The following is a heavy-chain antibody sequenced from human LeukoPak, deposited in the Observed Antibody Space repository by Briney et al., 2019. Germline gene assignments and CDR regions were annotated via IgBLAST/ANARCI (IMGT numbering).Heavy chain of an antibody. D-gene: IGHD3-22*01. J-gene: IGHJ2*01. Sequence: SETLSLTCAVYGGSFSSYYWSWIRQPPGKGLEWIGYIYYSGSTNYNPSLKSRVTISVDTSKNQFSLKLSSVTAADTAVYYCARDTGSSGYYYYWYFDLWGRGTLVTVSS. CDR2: IYYSGST. CDR1: GGSFSSYY. CDR3: ARDTGSSGYYYYWYFDL. V-gene: IGHV4-59*01.